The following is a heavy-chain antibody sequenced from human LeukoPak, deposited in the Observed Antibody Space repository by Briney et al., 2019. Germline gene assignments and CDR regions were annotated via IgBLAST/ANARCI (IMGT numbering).Heavy chain of an antibody. CDR1: GGSISTYY. CDR2: IYTTGPA. CDR3: TRGLYTALPVY. D-gene: IGHD5-18*01. V-gene: IGHV4-4*07. Sequence: PSETLSLTCTVSGGSISTYYRGWIRQPAGKRPEWIGRIYTTGPATHNPSLESRVTMSLDTSKNQFSLNLNSVTAADTAMYYCTRGLYTALPVYWGQGILVTVSS. J-gene: IGHJ4*02.